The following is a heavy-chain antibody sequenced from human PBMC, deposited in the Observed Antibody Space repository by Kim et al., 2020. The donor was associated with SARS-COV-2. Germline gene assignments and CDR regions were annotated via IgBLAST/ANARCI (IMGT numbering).Heavy chain of an antibody. J-gene: IGHJ4*02. Sequence: NYNPSLKSRVTISVDTSKNQFSLKLSSVTAADTAVYYCARESYGSGSYYYWGQGTLVTVSS. D-gene: IGHD3-10*01. CDR3: ARESYGSGSYYY. V-gene: IGHV4-59*01.